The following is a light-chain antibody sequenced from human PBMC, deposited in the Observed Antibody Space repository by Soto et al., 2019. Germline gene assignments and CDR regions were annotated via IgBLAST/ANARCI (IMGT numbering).Light chain of an antibody. CDR1: QSVSSY. CDR3: QQRSNWPPGST. Sequence: EIVLTQSPATLSLSPGERATLSCRASQSVSSYLAWYQQKPGQAPRLLIYDASNRATGIPARFSRSGSGTDFTLTISSLEPEDFAVYYCQQRSNWPPGSTFGPGTKVDIK. V-gene: IGKV3-11*01. CDR2: DAS. J-gene: IGKJ3*01.